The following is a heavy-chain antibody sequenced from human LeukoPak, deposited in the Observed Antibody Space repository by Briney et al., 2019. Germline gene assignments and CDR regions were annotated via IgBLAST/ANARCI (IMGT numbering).Heavy chain of an antibody. J-gene: IGHJ4*02. V-gene: IGHV1-2*02. D-gene: IGHD6-13*01. CDR3: ARGHDSSWFTSA. CDR2: INLNSGGT. CDR1: GYTFTGYY. Sequence: ASVKVSCKASGYTFTGYYMHWVRQAPGQGLEWMGWINLNSGGTNYAQKFQGRVTMTRDTSISTAYMELSRLRSDDTAVYYCARGHDSSWFTSAWGQGTLVTVSS.